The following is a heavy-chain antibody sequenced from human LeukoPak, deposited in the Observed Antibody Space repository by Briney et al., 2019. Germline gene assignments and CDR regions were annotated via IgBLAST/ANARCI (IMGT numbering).Heavy chain of an antibody. V-gene: IGHV3-74*03. CDR2: ITSDGSIA. J-gene: IGHJ4*02. CDR1: GFTFSSDE. Sequence: GGSLRLSCVASGFTFSSDEVSWVRQAPGKGLGWVSSITSDGSIATYADSLKGRCTISRDDARNTLYLQMNSLKADDTAVYYCARENWGLSDSWGQGTLVTVSS. D-gene: IGHD2/OR15-2a*01. CDR3: ARENWGLSDS.